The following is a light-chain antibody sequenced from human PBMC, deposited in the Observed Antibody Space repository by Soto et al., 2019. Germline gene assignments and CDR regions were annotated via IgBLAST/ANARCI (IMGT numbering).Light chain of an antibody. CDR3: ETWYSNTHKV. V-gene: IGLV4-60*02. CDR2: LDRSGSY. CDR1: I. Sequence: IIAWHQQQPGKAPRFLMTLDRSGSYNRGSGVPDRFSGSSSGADRYLTISNLQFEDEGDYYCETWYSNTHKVFGGGTKLTVL. J-gene: IGLJ3*02.